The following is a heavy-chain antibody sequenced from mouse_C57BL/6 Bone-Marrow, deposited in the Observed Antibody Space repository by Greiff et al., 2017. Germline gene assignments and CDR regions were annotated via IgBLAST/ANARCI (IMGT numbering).Heavy chain of an antibody. CDR2: IWWGDAK. V-gene: IGHV8-8*01. D-gene: IGHD4-1*02. CDR1: GFSLSTFGMG. CDR3: ARIASTGTRYFDY. Sequence: QVTLKVSGPGILQPSQTLSLTCSFSGFSLSTFGMGVGWIRQPSGKGLVWLAHIWWGDAKYYNPALKSRPTISKNTSKNQVFHKIANVDTADTATYYCARIASTGTRYFDYWGQGTTLTVSS. J-gene: IGHJ2*01.